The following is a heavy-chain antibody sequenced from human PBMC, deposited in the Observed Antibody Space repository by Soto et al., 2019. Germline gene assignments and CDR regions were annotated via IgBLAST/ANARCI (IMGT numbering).Heavy chain of an antibody. D-gene: IGHD2-21*02. CDR3: ARSSVVVTALDY. J-gene: IGHJ4*02. CDR2: INAGNGNT. CDR1: GYTFTSYA. Sequence: QVQLVQSGAEEKKPGASVKVSFKASGYTFTSYAMHCVRQAPGQRLEWMGWINAGNGNTKSSHKFQGIVTITRDASASTAYMEISSLRSADTAVYYCARSSVVVTALDYWGPGTLVTVAS. V-gene: IGHV1-3*05.